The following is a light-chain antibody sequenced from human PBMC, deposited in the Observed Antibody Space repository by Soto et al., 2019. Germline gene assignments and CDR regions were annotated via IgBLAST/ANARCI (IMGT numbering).Light chain of an antibody. CDR3: SSFPSSSLYV. V-gene: IGLV2-14*01. CDR2: EVS. Sequence: QSALTQPASVSGSPGQSITISCTGTSSDVGRYNYVSWYQQHPGKAPKLMTYEVSNRPSGVSDRFSGSKSGNTASLTISGLQAEDEADYFCSSFPSSSLYVFGTGTKLNVL. J-gene: IGLJ1*01. CDR1: SSDVGRYNY.